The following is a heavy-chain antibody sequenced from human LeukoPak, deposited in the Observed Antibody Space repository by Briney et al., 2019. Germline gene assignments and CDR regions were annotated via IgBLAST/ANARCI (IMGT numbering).Heavy chain of an antibody. J-gene: IGHJ6*02. CDR1: GFTFSSYP. V-gene: IGHV3-30-3*01. CDR2: ISYDGSNK. Sequence: GRSLRLSCAASGFTFSSYPMHWVRQAPGKGLEWVAVISYDGSNKYYADSVKGRFTISRDNSKNTLYTQMNSLRAEDTAVYYCARDSHPIPVYYGMDVWGQGTTVTVSS. CDR3: ARDSHPIPVYYGMDV.